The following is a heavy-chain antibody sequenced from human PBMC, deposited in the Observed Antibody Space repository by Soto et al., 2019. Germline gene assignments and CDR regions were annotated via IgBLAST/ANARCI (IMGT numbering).Heavy chain of an antibody. J-gene: IGHJ5*02. CDR3: AKWASRIVPAAWYNWFDP. CDR1: GFTFSSYA. D-gene: IGHD2-2*01. V-gene: IGHV3-23*01. CDR2: ISGSGGST. Sequence: PGGSLRLSCAASGFTFSSYAMSWVRQAPGKGLEWVSAISGSGGSTYYADSVKGRFTISRDNAKNTLYLQMNRLRAEDTAVYYCAKWASRIVPAAWYNWFDPWGQGTLVTVSS.